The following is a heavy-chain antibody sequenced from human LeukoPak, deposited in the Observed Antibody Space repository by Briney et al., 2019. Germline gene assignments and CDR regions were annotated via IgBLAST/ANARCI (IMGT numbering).Heavy chain of an antibody. CDR3: ARNLPAADY. D-gene: IGHD2-2*01. V-gene: IGHV3-74*01. CDR1: GFTFSSHW. Sequence: PGGSLRLSCAASGFTFSSHWMHWVRQAPGKGLVWVSRISSDGTNTNYADSVKGRFTISRDNAKNTLYLQMNSLRVEDTAVYYCARNLPAADYWGQGTLVTVSS. J-gene: IGHJ4*02. CDR2: ISSDGTNT.